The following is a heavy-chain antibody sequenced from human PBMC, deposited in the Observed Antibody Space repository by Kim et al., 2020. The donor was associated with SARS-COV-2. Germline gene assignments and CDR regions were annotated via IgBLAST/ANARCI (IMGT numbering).Heavy chain of an antibody. CDR3: ARGITIFGVVGPGYFDL. J-gene: IGHJ2*01. V-gene: IGHV3-30*07. Sequence: KGRFTISRDNSKNTLYLQMNSLRAEDTAVYYCARGITIFGVVGPGYFDLWGRGTLVTVSS. D-gene: IGHD3-3*01.